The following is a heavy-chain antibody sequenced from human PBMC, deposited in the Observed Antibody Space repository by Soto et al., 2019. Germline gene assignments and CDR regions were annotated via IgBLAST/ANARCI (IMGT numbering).Heavy chain of an antibody. V-gene: IGHV4-39*01. CDR3: ARQVEWELHPYYYYYGMDV. D-gene: IGHD1-26*01. CDR1: GGSISSSSYY. Sequence: KSSETLSLTCTVSGGSISSSSYYWGWIRQPPGKGLEWIGSIYYSGSTYYNPSLKSRVTISVDTSKNQFSLKLSSVTAADTAVYYCARQVEWELHPYYYYYGMDVWGQGTTVTVSS. CDR2: IYYSGST. J-gene: IGHJ6*02.